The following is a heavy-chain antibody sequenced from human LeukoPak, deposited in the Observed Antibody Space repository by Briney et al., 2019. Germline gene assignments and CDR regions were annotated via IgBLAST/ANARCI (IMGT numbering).Heavy chain of an antibody. V-gene: IGHV3-21*01. J-gene: IGHJ4*02. Sequence: GGSLRLSCAASGFTFSSYSMNWVRQAPGKGLEWVPSISSSSSYIYYADSVKSRYAISRDNAKNSLYLQMNSLRAEDTAVYYCARDLYEAATPYYFDYWGQGTLVTVSS. CDR3: ARDLYEAATPYYFDY. CDR1: GFTFSSYS. D-gene: IGHD2-15*01. CDR2: ISSSSSYI.